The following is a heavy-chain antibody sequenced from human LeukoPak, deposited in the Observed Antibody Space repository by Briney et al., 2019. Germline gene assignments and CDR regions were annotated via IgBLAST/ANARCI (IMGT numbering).Heavy chain of an antibody. CDR3: ARSRVTMVRGVIDY. V-gene: IGHV4-59*08. J-gene: IGHJ4*02. CDR1: GGSISSYY. CDR2: IYYSGST. Sequence: KPSETLSLTCTVSGGSISSYYWSWIRQPPGKGLEWIGYIYYSGSTNYNPSLKSRVTISVDTSKNQFSLKLSSVTAADTAVYYCARSRVTMVRGVIDYWGQGTLVTVSS. D-gene: IGHD3-10*01.